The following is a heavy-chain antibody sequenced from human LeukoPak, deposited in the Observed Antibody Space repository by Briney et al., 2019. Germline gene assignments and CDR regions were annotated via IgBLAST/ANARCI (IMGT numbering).Heavy chain of an antibody. D-gene: IGHD3-10*01. CDR3: ARGYGSGSYYIGRPYFDY. CDR1: GGSISSGDYY. Sequence: PSETLSLTCTVSGGSISSGDYYWSWIRQHPGKGLEWIGYIYYSGSTYYNPSLKSRVTISVDTSKNQFSLKLSSVTAADTAVYYCARGYGSGSYYIGRPYFDYWGQGTLVTVSS. J-gene: IGHJ4*02. CDR2: IYYSGST. V-gene: IGHV4-31*03.